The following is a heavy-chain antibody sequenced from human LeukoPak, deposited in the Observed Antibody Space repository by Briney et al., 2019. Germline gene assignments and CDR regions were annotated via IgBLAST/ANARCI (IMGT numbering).Heavy chain of an antibody. J-gene: IGHJ4*02. V-gene: IGHV3-7*01. D-gene: IGHD2-15*01. Sequence: GGSLRLSCAASGFSFSSYSMNWVRQAPGKGPEWVANIKQDGSEKYYVDSVKGRFVVSRDNAKNSLYLQMNSLGAEDTAVYYCARGIVVPGIDYWGQGTLVTVSS. CDR3: ARGIVVPGIDY. CDR1: GFSFSSYS. CDR2: IKQDGSEK.